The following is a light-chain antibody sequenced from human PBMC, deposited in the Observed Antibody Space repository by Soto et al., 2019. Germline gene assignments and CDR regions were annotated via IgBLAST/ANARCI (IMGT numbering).Light chain of an antibody. J-gene: IGKJ1*01. CDR3: QCYSSYPWT. V-gene: IGKV1-5*01. CDR2: DAS. CDR1: QTISSW. Sequence: DIQMTQSPSTLSGSVGDRVTITGRASQTISSWLAWYQQTEGKAPRLLIYDASTLQSGVPSRFRGRGSGTEFSLPLSRLQTDEFETYYCQCYSSYPWTFGQGTKVDIK.